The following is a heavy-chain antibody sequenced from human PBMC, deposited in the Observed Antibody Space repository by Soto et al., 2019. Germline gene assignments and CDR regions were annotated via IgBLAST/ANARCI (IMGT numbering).Heavy chain of an antibody. CDR1: GGSISSGGYY. Sequence: QVQLQESGPGLVKPSPTLSLTCTVSGGSISSGGYYWSWIRQHPGKGLEWIGYIYYTGSTYYNPSLKSRVTMSADTSKNQFSLKLSSVTAADTAVYYCARYGPGMPYYFDYWGQGTLVTVSS. D-gene: IGHD3-10*01. CDR2: IYYTGST. CDR3: ARYGPGMPYYFDY. V-gene: IGHV4-31*03. J-gene: IGHJ4*02.